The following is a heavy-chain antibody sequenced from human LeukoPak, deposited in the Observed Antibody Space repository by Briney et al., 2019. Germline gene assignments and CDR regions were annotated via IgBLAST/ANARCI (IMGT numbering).Heavy chain of an antibody. CDR1: GFTFSICD. Sequence: GGSLRLSCGASGFTFSICDMHWVRQVPGEGLEWVSVIETAGDSYYSDSVKGRFTISRENAKNSLYLQMTSLRAGDTAVYYCARGDSSGWGLDYWGQGILVTVSS. CDR3: ARGDSSGWGLDY. CDR2: IETAGDS. V-gene: IGHV3-13*01. J-gene: IGHJ4*02. D-gene: IGHD6-19*01.